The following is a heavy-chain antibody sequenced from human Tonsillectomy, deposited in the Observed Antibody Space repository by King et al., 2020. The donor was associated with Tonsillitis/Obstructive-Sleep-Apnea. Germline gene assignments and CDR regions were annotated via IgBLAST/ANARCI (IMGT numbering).Heavy chain of an antibody. CDR3: AREEYGEVYFDY. J-gene: IGHJ4*02. CDR1: GFTFGSYA. CDR2: ISYHGNNQ. V-gene: IGHV3-30*01. Sequence: VQLVESGGGVVQPGRSLRLSCAASGFTFGSYAMHWVRQAPGKGLEWVAVISYHGNNQYYADSVKGRFTISRDNSKNTLYLQMNSLRAEDTAVYNCAREEYGEVYFDYWGQGTLVTVSS. D-gene: IGHD4-17*01.